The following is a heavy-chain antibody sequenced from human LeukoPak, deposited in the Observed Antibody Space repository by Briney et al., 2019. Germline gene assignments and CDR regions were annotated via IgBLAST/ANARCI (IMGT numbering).Heavy chain of an antibody. V-gene: IGHV3-66*02. CDR3: ARDVRPTGWGQFFDY. J-gene: IGHJ4*02. D-gene: IGHD4-17*01. CDR2: IYSGGST. CDR1: GFNVSSSY. Sequence: GGSLRLSCAASGFNVSSSYMNWVRQAPGKGLEWVSVIYSGGSTNYPDSVKGRFTISRDNSKNTLYLQMNSLRAEDTAVYYCARDVRPTGWGQFFDYWGQGTLVTVSS.